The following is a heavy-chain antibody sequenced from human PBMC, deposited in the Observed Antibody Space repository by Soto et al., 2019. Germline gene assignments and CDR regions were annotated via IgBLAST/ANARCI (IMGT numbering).Heavy chain of an antibody. CDR3: ARVADFWTGYYFDY. CDR1: GGSISSADYY. D-gene: IGHD3-3*01. CDR2: IYYTGAT. Sequence: SETLSLTCTVSGGSISSADYYWTWIRQPPGKGLEWIGYIYYTGATYYNPSLRSRVTISVDTSNNQFSLKLTSVTVADTAVYYCARVADFWTGYYFDYWGQGTLVTVSS. V-gene: IGHV4-30-4*01. J-gene: IGHJ4*02.